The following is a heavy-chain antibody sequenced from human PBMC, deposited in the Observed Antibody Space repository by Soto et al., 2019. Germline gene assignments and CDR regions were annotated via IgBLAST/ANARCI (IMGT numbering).Heavy chain of an antibody. J-gene: IGHJ4*02. CDR1: GFTFSSYA. CDR2: ISGSGGST. D-gene: IGHD2-15*01. CDR3: AKEISDIVVVVAATRGPFDY. V-gene: IGHV3-23*01. Sequence: EVQLLESGGGLVQPGGSLRLSCAASGFTFSSYAMSWVRQAPGKGLEWVSAISGSGGSTYYADSVKGRFTISRDNSKITLYLQMNSLRAEDTAVYYCAKEISDIVVVVAATRGPFDYWGQGTLVTASS.